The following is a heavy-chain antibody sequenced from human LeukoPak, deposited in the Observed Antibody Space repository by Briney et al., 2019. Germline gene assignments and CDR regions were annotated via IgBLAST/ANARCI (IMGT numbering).Heavy chain of an antibody. J-gene: IGHJ5*02. CDR3: ARAGPGYCSGGSCPFDP. Sequence: SETLSLTCTVSGYSISSGYYWGWIRQPPGKGLEWIGSIYHSGSTYYNPSLKSRVTISVGTSKNQFSLKLSSVTAADTAVYYCARAGPGYCSGGSCPFDPWGQGTLVTVSS. V-gene: IGHV4-38-2*02. CDR1: GYSISSGYY. CDR2: IYHSGST. D-gene: IGHD2-15*01.